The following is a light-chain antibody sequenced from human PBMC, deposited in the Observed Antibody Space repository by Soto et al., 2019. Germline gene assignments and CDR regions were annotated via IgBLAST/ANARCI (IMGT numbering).Light chain of an antibody. J-gene: IGKJ1*01. CDR1: QSVSSNY. CDR2: GAS. CDR3: QQYGSSPMT. Sequence: EIVLTQSPGTLSLSPGERATLSCRASQSVSSNYLAWYQQRPGQGPRLLVSGASTRATGIPDRFSGSGSGKDFTLTIRRLEPEDFAVYYCQQYGSSPMTFGQGTKVEIK. V-gene: IGKV3-20*01.